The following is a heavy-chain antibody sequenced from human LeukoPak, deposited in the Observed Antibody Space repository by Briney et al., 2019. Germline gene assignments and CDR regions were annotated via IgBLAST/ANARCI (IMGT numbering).Heavy chain of an antibody. V-gene: IGHV3-64*01. J-gene: IGHJ3*02. CDR1: GFTFSSYT. Sequence: GGSLRLSCAASGFTFSSYTMHWVRQAPGKGLEYVTAISSNGGSTYYANSVKGRFTVSRDNSKNTLYLQMGSLRAEDMAVYYCARGRRDCSGDCYVAFDIWGQGTMVTVSS. CDR3: ARGRRDCSGDCYVAFDI. CDR2: ISSNGGST. D-gene: IGHD2-21*02.